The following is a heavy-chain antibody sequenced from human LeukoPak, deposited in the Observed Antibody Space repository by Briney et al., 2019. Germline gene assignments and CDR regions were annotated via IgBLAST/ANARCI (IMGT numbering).Heavy chain of an antibody. CDR3: VRGLGDGF. V-gene: IGHV3-30*04. CDR1: GFIFSGYS. Sequence: GGSLRLSCAVSGFIFSGYSMHWVRQAPDRGPEWVAVISHDGTNQYYADSVKGRFTISRDNSKNTLYLQINSLIVEDTAVYYCVRGLGDGFWGQGTRVTVSS. J-gene: IGHJ4*02. D-gene: IGHD4-17*01. CDR2: ISHDGTNQ.